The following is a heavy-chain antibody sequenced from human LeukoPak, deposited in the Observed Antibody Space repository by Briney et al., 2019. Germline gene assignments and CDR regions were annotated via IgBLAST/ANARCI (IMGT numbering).Heavy chain of an antibody. J-gene: IGHJ5*02. V-gene: IGHV4-59*01. Sequence: SETLSLTCTVSGGTISSYYWSWIRQPPGKGLEWIGYIYYSGSTNYNPSLKSRVTISVDTSKNQFSLKLSSVTAADTAVYYCARGVVAARFWFDPWGQGTLVTVSS. CDR2: IYYSGST. CDR3: ARGVVAARFWFDP. D-gene: IGHD2-15*01. CDR1: GGTISSYY.